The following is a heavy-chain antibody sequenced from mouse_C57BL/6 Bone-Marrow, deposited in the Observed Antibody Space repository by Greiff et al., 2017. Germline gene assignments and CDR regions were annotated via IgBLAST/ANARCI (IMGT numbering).Heavy chain of an antibody. D-gene: IGHD1-1*01. CDR1: GYTFTSYG. Sequence: VQLQQSGAELARPGASVKLSCKASGYTFTSYGISWVKQRTGQGLEWIGEIYPRSGNTYYNEKFTGKAILTADKSSSTAYMELRSLTSEDSAVXFCARPSFYYDYFDYWGQGTTLTVSS. CDR2: IYPRSGNT. V-gene: IGHV1-81*01. CDR3: ARPSFYYDYFDY. J-gene: IGHJ2*01.